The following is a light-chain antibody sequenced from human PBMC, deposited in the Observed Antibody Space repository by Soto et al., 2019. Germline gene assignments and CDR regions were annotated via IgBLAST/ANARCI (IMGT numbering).Light chain of an antibody. CDR1: QSIRNW. J-gene: IGKJ5*01. Sequence: DLQLTQSPSTLSASLGDRATITCRTSQSIRNWVSWYQQKPGKAPKLLIFDASSLHSGVPARFSGSGSGTGFTLTISSLQSEDFAVYYCQQYNNWPRTFGQGTRLEIK. V-gene: IGKV1-5*01. CDR3: QQYNNWPRT. CDR2: DAS.